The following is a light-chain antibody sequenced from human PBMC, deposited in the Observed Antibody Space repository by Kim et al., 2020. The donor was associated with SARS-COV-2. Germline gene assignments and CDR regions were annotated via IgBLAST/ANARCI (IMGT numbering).Light chain of an antibody. V-gene: IGKV3-11*01. CDR2: DAS. Sequence: PGERAALTCRASQWSDTYLAWDQQRPGQAPRLLVYDASNRATGVPDRFSGSGSGTDFTLTISSLEPEDFSTYYCQQRNSLPPAVTFGGGTKVDIK. CDR3: QQRNSLPPAVT. J-gene: IGKJ4*01. CDR1: QWSDTY.